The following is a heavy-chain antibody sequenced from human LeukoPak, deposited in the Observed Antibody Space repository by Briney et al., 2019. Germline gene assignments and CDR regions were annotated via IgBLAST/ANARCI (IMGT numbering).Heavy chain of an antibody. Sequence: PETLSLTCAVYGGSFSGYYWSWIRQPPGKGLEWIGEITHSGSTNNNPSPQSRVTISVDTSKNQFSLKLSSVTAADTAVYYCARGPQNYYGRSAYFDYWGQGTLVTVSS. V-gene: IGHV4-34*01. CDR3: ARGPQNYYGRSAYFDY. CDR1: GGSFSGYY. J-gene: IGHJ4*02. D-gene: IGHD3-10*01. CDR2: ITHSGST.